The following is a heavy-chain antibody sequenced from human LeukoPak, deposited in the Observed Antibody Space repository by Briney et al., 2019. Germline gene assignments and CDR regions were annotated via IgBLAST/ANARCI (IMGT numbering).Heavy chain of an antibody. CDR1: GFTFSSYA. V-gene: IGHV3-30*04. CDR2: VSYDGSNK. D-gene: IGHD1-26*01. Sequence: GGSLRLSCAASGFTFSSYAMHWVRQAPGKGLEWVAVVSYDGSNKYYADSVKGRFTISRDNSKNTLYLQMNSLRAEDTAVYYCGKNRYSGSLSPFDIWGQGTMVTVSS. CDR3: GKNRYSGSLSPFDI. J-gene: IGHJ3*02.